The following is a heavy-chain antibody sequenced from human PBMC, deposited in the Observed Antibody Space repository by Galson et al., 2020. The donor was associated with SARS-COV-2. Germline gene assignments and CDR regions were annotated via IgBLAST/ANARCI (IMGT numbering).Heavy chain of an antibody. CDR3: ATERITMVRGVTNAFDI. Sequence: SETLSLTCTVSGGSISSSSYYWGWIRQPPGKGLEWIGSIYYSGSTYYNPSLKSRVTISVDTSKNQFSLKLSSVTAADTAVYYCATERITMVRGVTNAFDIWGQGTMVTVSS. CDR2: IYYSGST. J-gene: IGHJ3*02. CDR1: GGSISSSSYY. D-gene: IGHD3-10*01. V-gene: IGHV4-39*02.